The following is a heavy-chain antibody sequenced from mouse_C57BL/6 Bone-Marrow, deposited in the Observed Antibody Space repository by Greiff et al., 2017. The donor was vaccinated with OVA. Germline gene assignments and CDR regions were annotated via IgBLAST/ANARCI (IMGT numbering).Heavy chain of an antibody. V-gene: IGHV1-63*01. Sequence: QVQLKQSGAELVRPGTSVKMSCKASGYTFTNYWIGWAKQRPGHGLEWIGDIYPGGGYTNYNEKFKGKATLTADKSSSTAYMQFSSLTSEDSAIYYYARWDGYSFDYWGQGTTLTVSS. D-gene: IGHD2-3*01. CDR3: ARWDGYSFDY. CDR2: IYPGGGYT. J-gene: IGHJ2*01. CDR1: GYTFTNYW.